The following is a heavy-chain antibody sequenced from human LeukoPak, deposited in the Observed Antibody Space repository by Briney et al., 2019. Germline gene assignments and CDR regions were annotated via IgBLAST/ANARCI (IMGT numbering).Heavy chain of an antibody. CDR1: GFTFSSYA. D-gene: IGHD6-19*01. Sequence: PGGSLRLSCAVSGFTFSSYAMSWVRQAPGKGLEWVSAISGSGGSTYYADSVKGRFTISRDNSKNTLYLQMNSLRAEDTAVYYCAKDRSSGWYNWFDPWGQGTLVTVSS. J-gene: IGHJ5*02. V-gene: IGHV3-23*01. CDR2: ISGSGGST. CDR3: AKDRSSGWYNWFDP.